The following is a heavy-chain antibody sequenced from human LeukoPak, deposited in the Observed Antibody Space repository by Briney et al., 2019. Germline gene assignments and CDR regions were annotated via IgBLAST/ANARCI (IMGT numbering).Heavy chain of an antibody. D-gene: IGHD3-3*01. Sequence: QPGESLRLSCEASGFTFSTYAMTWVRQVPGKGLEWVSTISASGGSTYYADSVKGRFTISRDNSKNTLYLQMNSLRAEDTAVYYCARGGRFHPLDYWGQGTLVTVSS. CDR1: GFTFSTYA. J-gene: IGHJ4*02. V-gene: IGHV3-23*01. CDR2: ISASGGST. CDR3: ARGGRFHPLDY.